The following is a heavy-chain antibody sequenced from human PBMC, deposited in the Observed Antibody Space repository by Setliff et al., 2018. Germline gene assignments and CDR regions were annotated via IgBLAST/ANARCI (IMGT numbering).Heavy chain of an antibody. CDR1: GFTFSSYW. CDR2: ISGSGGST. J-gene: IGHJ5*02. D-gene: IGHD3-10*01. CDR3: AKNGFGVVALGVNNWFDP. V-gene: IGHV3-23*01. Sequence: PGGSLRLSCAASGFTFSSYWMSWVRQAQGKGLEWVSAISGSGGSTYNADAVKGRCTISRDNSKNTLYLQMNSLRAEDTAVYYWAKNGFGVVALGVNNWFDPWGQGTLVTVSS.